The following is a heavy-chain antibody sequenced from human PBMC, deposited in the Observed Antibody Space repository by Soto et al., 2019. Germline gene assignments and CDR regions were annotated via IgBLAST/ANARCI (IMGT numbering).Heavy chain of an antibody. J-gene: IGHJ6*02. V-gene: IGHV4-34*01. D-gene: IGHD3-10*01. CDR3: ARHPYYYGSGSYYKHYYYYGMDV. CDR2: INHSGST. Sequence: SETLSLTCAVCGGSFSGYYWTWIRQPPGTGLEWIGEINHSGSTNYNPSLKSRVTISVDTSKNQFSLKLSSVTAADTAVYYCARHPYYYGSGSYYKHYYYYGMDVWGQGTTVTVSS. CDR1: GGSFSGYY.